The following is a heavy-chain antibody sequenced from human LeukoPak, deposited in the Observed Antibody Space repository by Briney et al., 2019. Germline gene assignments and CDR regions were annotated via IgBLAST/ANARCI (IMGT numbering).Heavy chain of an antibody. Sequence: PSETLSLTCAVYGGSFSGYYWSWIRQPPGKGLEWIGETNHRGSTNYNPSLKSRVTISPDTSKNQFSLRLSSVTAADTAVYYCARGDILTGYNYWGQGTLVTVSS. CDR1: GGSFSGYY. CDR2: TNHRGST. CDR3: ARGDILTGYNY. V-gene: IGHV4-34*01. D-gene: IGHD3-9*01. J-gene: IGHJ4*02.